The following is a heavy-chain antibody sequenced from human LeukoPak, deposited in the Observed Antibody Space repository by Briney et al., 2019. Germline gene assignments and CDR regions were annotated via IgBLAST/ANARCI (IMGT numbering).Heavy chain of an antibody. Sequence: GGSLRLSCAASGFTFNDYYMNWIRQAPGKGLEWVSYISTSGSTIYYADSVKGRFTISRDNAKNSLYLQMNSLRAEDTAVYYCARDGWGQSSPLGYMDVWGKGTTVTVSS. D-gene: IGHD3-16*01. CDR3: ARDGWGQSSPLGYMDV. V-gene: IGHV3-11*04. CDR2: ISTSGSTI. J-gene: IGHJ6*03. CDR1: GFTFNDYY.